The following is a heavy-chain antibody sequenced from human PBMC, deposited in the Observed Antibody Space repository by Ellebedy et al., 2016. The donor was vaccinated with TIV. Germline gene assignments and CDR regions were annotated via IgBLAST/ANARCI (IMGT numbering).Heavy chain of an antibody. V-gene: IGHV3-33*08. CDR2: IWFDGSHT. J-gene: IGHJ4*02. Sequence: PGGSLRLSCAASGFTFGSLGMHWVRQAPGKGLEWVAVIWFDGSHTYYVDSVKGRFTISRDNSKNPLYLQMNSLRAEDTAVYYCARDRGDAYSASVLDYWGQGSLVTVSS. CDR3: ARDRGDAYSASVLDY. D-gene: IGHD6-13*01. CDR1: GFTFGSLG.